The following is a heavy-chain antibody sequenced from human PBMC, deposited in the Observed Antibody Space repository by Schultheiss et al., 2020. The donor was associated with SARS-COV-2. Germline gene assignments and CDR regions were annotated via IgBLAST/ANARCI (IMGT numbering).Heavy chain of an antibody. J-gene: IGHJ6*02. CDR1: GGSISSYY. CDR2: IYYSGST. Sequence: SETLSLTCTVSGGSISSYYWSWIRQPPGKGLEWIGYIYYSGSTYYNPSLKSRVTISVDTSKNQFSLKLSSVTAADTAVYYCARVSTTVTRSHYYGMDVWGQGTTVTVSS. CDR3: ARVSTTVTRSHYYGMDV. D-gene: IGHD4-11*01. V-gene: IGHV4-59*12.